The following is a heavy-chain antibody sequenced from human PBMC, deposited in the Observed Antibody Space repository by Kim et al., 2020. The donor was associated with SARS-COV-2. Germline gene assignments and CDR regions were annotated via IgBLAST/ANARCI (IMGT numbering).Heavy chain of an antibody. J-gene: IGHJ4*02. Sequence: GRSLRLSCAASGFTFSSYAMHWVRQAPGKGLEWVAVISYDGSNKYYADSVKGRFTISRDNSKNTLYLQMNSLRAEDTAVYYCARDMGNYYDSSGVDYWGQGTLVTVSS. CDR1: GFTFSSYA. CDR3: ARDMGNYYDSSGVDY. CDR2: ISYDGSNK. D-gene: IGHD3-22*01. V-gene: IGHV3-30-3*01.